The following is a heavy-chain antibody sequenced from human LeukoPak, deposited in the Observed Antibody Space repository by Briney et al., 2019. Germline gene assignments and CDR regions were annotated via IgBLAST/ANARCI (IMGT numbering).Heavy chain of an antibody. CDR2: INTDGSST. CDR3: ARVIGWDEPFDI. J-gene: IGHJ3*02. V-gene: IGHV3-74*01. CDR1: GFTFSSFW. D-gene: IGHD1-26*01. Sequence: GGSLRLSCVASGFTFSSFWMHWVRQAPGKGLVWVSRINTDGSSTNYADSVKGRFTVSRDNAKNTLYLQMNSLRAEDTAVYYCARVIGWDEPFDIWGQGTMVTVSS.